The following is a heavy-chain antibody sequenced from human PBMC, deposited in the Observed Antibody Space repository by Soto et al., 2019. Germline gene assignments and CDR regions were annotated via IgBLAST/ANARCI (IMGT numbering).Heavy chain of an antibody. CDR3: ALLKLGSQEMTRAEGY. Sequence: QSTLKESGPTLVKPTQTLTLTCTFSGFSLSTTGVGVAWFRQPPGTSLERLALIYWNDYTRCSPSLESRLSITKDTSKHLVVLTVTNLDAVDTATYSCALLKLGSQEMTRAEGYWGQGTLVPVSS. CDR1: GFSLSTTGVG. CDR2: IYWNDYT. D-gene: IGHD7-27*01. V-gene: IGHV2-5*01. J-gene: IGHJ4*02.